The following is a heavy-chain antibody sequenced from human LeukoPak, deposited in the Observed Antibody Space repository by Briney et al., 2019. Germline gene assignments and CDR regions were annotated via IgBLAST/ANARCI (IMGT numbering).Heavy chain of an antibody. CDR3: AKEGFGNYYSAYFDY. D-gene: IGHD1-26*01. CDR1: GFTFSSYG. Sequence: GESLKISCAASGFTFSSYGMQWVRQAPGKGLEWVAVISYEGSTSYYADSVKGRFTISRDNSKNTLYLQMNGLRAEDTAVYYCAKEGFGNYYSAYFDYWGQGTLVTVSS. J-gene: IGHJ4*02. CDR2: ISYEGSTS. V-gene: IGHV3-30*18.